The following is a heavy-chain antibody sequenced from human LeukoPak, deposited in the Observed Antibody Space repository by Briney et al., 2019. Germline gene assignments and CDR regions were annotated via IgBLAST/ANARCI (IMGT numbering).Heavy chain of an antibody. CDR2: INTKTGNP. Sequence: GASVKVSCKASRYTFSSYAMNWVRQAPGQGLEWMGWINTKTGNPTYAQGFSGRFVFSLDTSVSTAYLQISGLKADDSAVYYCARSGYCSGGYCYQRRNQYYYMDVWGKGTTVTVSS. J-gene: IGHJ6*03. CDR1: RYTFSSYA. V-gene: IGHV7-4-1*02. D-gene: IGHD2-15*01. CDR3: ARSGYCSGGYCYQRRNQYYYMDV.